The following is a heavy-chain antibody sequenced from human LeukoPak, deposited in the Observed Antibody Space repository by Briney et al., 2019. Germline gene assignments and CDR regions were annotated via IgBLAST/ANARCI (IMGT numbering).Heavy chain of an antibody. D-gene: IGHD6-6*01. CDR1: GGSISSYY. CDR2: IYHSGST. J-gene: IGHJ4*02. V-gene: IGHV4-59*12. Sequence: SETLSLTCTVSGGSISSYYWSWIRQPPGKGLEWIGEIYHSGSTNYNPSLKSRVTISVDKSKNQFSLKLSSVTAADTAVYYCARDTARYSSSSVDYWGQGTLVTVSS. CDR3: ARDTARYSSSSVDY.